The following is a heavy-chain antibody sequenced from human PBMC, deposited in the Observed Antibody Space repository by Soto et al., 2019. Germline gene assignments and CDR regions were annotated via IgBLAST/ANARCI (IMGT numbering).Heavy chain of an antibody. CDR1: GGSFSGYY. J-gene: IGHJ5*02. CDR2: INHSGST. D-gene: IGHD6-13*01. CDR3: ARVIAATDTISVWFDP. V-gene: IGHV4-34*01. Sequence: PSETLSLTCAVYGGSFSGYYWSWIRQPPGKGLEWIGEINHSGSTYYNPSLKSRVTISVDTSKNQYSLKLNSVTAADTAVYYCARVIAATDTISVWFDPWGQGTLVTVSA.